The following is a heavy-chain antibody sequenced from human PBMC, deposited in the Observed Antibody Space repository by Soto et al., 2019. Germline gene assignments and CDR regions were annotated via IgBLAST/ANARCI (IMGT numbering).Heavy chain of an antibody. CDR1: GFTFSSYA. V-gene: IGHV3-30-3*01. J-gene: IGHJ3*02. CDR2: ISYDGSNK. CDR3: AREGAPDDSSGYSTRDAFDI. D-gene: IGHD3-22*01. Sequence: QVQLVESGGGVVQPGRSLRLSCAASGFTFSSYAMHWVRQAPGKGLERVAVISYDGSNKYYADSVKGRFTISRDNSKNTLYLKMNSLRAEDTAVYYCAREGAPDDSSGYSTRDAFDIWGQGTMVTVSS.